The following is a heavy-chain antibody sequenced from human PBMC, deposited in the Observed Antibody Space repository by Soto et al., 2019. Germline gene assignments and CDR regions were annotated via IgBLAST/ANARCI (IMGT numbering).Heavy chain of an antibody. V-gene: IGHV4-4*02. J-gene: IGHJ4*02. Sequence: LSLTCAVSGGSISSSNWWSWVRQPPGKGLEWIGEIYHSGSTNYNPSLKSRVTISVDKSKNQFSLKLSSVTAADTAVYYCARVVSNFWGGYYYFDYWGQGTLVTVSS. CDR1: GGSISSSNW. CDR2: IYHSGST. CDR3: ARVVSNFWGGYYYFDY. D-gene: IGHD3-3*01.